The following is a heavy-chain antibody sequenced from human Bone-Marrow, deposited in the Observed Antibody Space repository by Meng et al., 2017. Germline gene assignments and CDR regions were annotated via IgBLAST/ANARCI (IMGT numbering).Heavy chain of an antibody. CDR2: TSRDGSDT. J-gene: IGHJ4*02. CDR3: AAAWELLPPGY. CDR1: GFTISTYW. V-gene: IGHV3-74*01. D-gene: IGHD1-26*01. Sequence: EVRMVECGGGVVQPGESRRLSSVASGFTISTYWLDWARQAPGKGLVWVSRTSRDGSDTVYADSVKGRFTMSRDNAKNTLYLQMNSLRAEDTAVYYCAAAWELLPPGYWGQGTLVTISS.